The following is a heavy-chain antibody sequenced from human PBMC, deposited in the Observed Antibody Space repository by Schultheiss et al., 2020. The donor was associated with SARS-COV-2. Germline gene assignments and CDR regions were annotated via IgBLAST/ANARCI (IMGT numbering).Heavy chain of an antibody. CDR3: ARGEIAARTFDY. Sequence: GGSLRLSCAASGFTFSSYEMNWVRQAPGKGLEWVSAISGSGGSTYYADSVKGRFTISRDNAKNSLYLQMNSLRAEDTAVYYCARGEIAARTFDYWGQGTLVTVSS. D-gene: IGHD6-6*01. CDR2: ISGSGGST. V-gene: IGHV3-48*03. CDR1: GFTFSSYE. J-gene: IGHJ4*02.